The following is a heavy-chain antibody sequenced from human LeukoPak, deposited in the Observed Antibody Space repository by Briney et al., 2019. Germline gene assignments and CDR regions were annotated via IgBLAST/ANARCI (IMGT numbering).Heavy chain of an antibody. V-gene: IGHV4-38-2*01. Sequence: SETLSLTCAVSNYPISSGYYWGWIRQPPGRGLEWIGCIFHSGNTYYNPSLKSRVSISVDTSKNHFSLKLTSVTAADSAVYYCARQGGSSSPYYYYYMDVWGKGTTVTVSS. D-gene: IGHD6-13*01. CDR3: ARQGGSSSPYYYYYMDV. J-gene: IGHJ6*03. CDR2: IFHSGNT. CDR1: NYPISSGYY.